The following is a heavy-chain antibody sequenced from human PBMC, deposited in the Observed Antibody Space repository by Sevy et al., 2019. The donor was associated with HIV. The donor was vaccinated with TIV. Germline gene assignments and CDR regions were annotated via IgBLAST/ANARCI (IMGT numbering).Heavy chain of an antibody. V-gene: IGHV3-30*04. CDR2: ISYDGNDN. CDR3: ARAQGVLLWFGEFPL. D-gene: IGHD3-10*01. J-gene: IGHJ4*02. CDR1: AFTFSSYA. Sequence: GGSLRLSCAASAFTFSSYAMHWVRQAPGKGLEWVAVISYDGNDNDYANSVKGRFTISRDNSKNTLYLQMNSLRIEDTAVYYCARAQGVLLWFGEFPLWGPGTLVTVSS.